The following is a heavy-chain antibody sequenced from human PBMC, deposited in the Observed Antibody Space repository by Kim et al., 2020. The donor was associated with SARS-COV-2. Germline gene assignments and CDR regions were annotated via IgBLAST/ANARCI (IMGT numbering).Heavy chain of an antibody. CDR3: ARHGYSSGWSYASDAFDI. J-gene: IGHJ3*02. Sequence: RRVTISVDTSKNQFALKLSSVTAADAAVYYCARHGYSSGWSYASDAFDIWGQGTMVTVSS. D-gene: IGHD6-19*01. V-gene: IGHV4-61*07.